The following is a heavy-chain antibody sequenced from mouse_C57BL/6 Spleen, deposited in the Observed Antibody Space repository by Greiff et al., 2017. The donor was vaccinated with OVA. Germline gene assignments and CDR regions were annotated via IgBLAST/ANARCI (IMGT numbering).Heavy chain of an antibody. CDR1: GYTFTDYY. V-gene: IGHV1-26*01. CDR2: INPNNGGT. Sequence: VQLQQSGPELVKPGASVKLSCKASGYTFTDYYMNWVKQSHGKSLEWIGDINPNNGGTSYNQKFKGKATLTVDKSSSTAYMELRSLTSEDSAVYYWAKIDDYDMGDYWGQGTTLTVSS. D-gene: IGHD2-4*01. J-gene: IGHJ2*01. CDR3: AKIDDYDMGDY.